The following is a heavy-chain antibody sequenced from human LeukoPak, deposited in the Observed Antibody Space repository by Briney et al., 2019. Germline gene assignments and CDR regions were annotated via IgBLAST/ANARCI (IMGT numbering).Heavy chain of an antibody. CDR1: GGSINTYY. CDR3: ARVPRSYYYYYYMDV. Sequence: TSETLSLTCTVSGGSINTYYWTWIRQPAGKGLEWIGRIYSSGETNYNPSLKSRVTMSVDTSNNQLSLMMTSVTTAGTAVFYCARVPRSYYYYYYMDVWGKGTTVTVSS. J-gene: IGHJ6*03. V-gene: IGHV4-4*07. CDR2: IYSSGET.